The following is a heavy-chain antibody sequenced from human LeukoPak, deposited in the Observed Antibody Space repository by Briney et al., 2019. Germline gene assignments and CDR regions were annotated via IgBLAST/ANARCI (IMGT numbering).Heavy chain of an antibody. V-gene: IGHV3-23*01. CDR1: GFTFSSYA. D-gene: IGHD6-19*01. Sequence: GGSLRLSCAASGFTFSSYAMSWVRQAPGKGLEWVSAISGSGGSTYYADSVKGRFTISRDNSKNTLYLQMNSLRAEDTAVYYCAKSGGRGSGREYYYYGMDVWGQGITVTVSS. CDR2: ISGSGGST. CDR3: AKSGGRGSGREYYYYGMDV. J-gene: IGHJ6*02.